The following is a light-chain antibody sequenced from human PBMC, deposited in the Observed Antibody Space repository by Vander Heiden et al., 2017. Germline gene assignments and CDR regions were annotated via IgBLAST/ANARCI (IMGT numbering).Light chain of an antibody. CDR3: ISYAGSNNLV. CDR1: SSDVGGYKY. V-gene: IGLV2-8*01. CDR2: EVT. J-gene: IGLJ2*01. Sequence: QSALTQPPSASGSPGQSVTVSCPGTSSDVGGYKYVSWYQQPPGKAPKLMIYEVTKRPSGVPDRFSGSKSGNTASLTVSGLQAEDEADYYCISYAGSNNLVFGGGTKLTVL.